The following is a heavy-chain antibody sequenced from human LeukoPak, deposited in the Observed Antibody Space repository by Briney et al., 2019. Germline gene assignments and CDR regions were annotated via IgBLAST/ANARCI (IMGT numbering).Heavy chain of an antibody. V-gene: IGHV3-66*01. J-gene: IGHJ4*02. Sequence: GGSLRLSCAASGFIVSTNYMSWVRQAPGKGLEWVSVIYSDDTTYYADSVKGRFTISRDNSKNTLYLQMNSLRDEDTAVYYCARDLHSSGWDWGQGTLVTVSS. CDR1: GFIVSTNY. CDR3: ARDLHSSGWD. CDR2: IYSDDTT. D-gene: IGHD6-25*01.